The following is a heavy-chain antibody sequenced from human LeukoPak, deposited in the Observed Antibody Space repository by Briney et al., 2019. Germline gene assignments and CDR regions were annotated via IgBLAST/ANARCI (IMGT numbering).Heavy chain of an antibody. CDR2: ISYSGST. J-gene: IGHJ4*02. Sequence: SETLSLTCTVSGGFISSYYWSWIRQPPGRGLEWIGFISYSGSTYYNPSLKSRVTMSVDTSKNQFSLNLRSVTAADTAVYYCARDRYSYGFWGQGILVTVSS. CDR3: ARDRYSYGF. CDR1: GGFISSYY. D-gene: IGHD5-18*01. V-gene: IGHV4-59*01.